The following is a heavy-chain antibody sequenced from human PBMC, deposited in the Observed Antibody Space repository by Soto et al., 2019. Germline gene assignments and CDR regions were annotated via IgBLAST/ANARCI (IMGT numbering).Heavy chain of an antibody. V-gene: IGHV1-69*06. CDR1: GGTFSSYA. Sequence: SVKVSCKASGGTFSSYAISWVRQAPGQGLEWMGGIIPIFGTANYAQKFQGRVTITADKSTSTAYMELSSLRSEDTAVYYCARDRRYSNYGYYYYYYGMDVWGQGTTVTVSS. CDR3: ARDRRYSNYGYYYYYYGMDV. J-gene: IGHJ6*02. D-gene: IGHD4-4*01. CDR2: IIPIFGTA.